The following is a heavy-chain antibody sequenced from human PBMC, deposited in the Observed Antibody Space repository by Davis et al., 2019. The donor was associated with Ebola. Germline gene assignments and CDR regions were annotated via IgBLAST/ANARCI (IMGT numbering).Heavy chain of an antibody. Sequence: PGGSLRLSCAASGFTFSGSAMHWVRQASGKGLEWVGRSRSKANSYATAYAASVKGRFTISRDDSKNTAYLQMNSLKTEDTAVYYCAKDIDDYYYYGMDVWGQGTTVTVSS. CDR2: SRSKANSYAT. J-gene: IGHJ6*02. V-gene: IGHV3-73*01. D-gene: IGHD2-15*01. CDR3: AKDIDDYYYYGMDV. CDR1: GFTFSGSA.